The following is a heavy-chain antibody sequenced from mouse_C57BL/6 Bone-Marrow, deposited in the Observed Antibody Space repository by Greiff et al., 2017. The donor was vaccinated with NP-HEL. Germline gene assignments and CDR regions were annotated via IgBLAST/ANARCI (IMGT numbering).Heavy chain of an antibody. V-gene: IGHV5-17*01. J-gene: IGHJ3*01. CDR3: ARRLLAY. CDR1: GFTFSDYG. Sequence: EVKLMESGGGLVKPGGSLKLSCAASGFTFSDYGMHWVRQAPEKGLEWVAYISSGSSTIYYADKVKGRFTISRDNAKNTLFLQMTSLLSEDTAMYYCARRLLAYWGQGTLVTVSA. CDR2: ISSGSSTI. D-gene: IGHD2-3*01.